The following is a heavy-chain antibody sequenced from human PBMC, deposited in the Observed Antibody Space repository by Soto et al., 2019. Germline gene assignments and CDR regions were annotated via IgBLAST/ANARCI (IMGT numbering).Heavy chain of an antibody. CDR1: GYTFNSYY. CDR2: IIPIFGTA. Sequence: GASVKVSCKASGYTFNSYYMHWVRQAPGQGLEWMGGIIPIFGTANYAQKFQGRVTITADESTSTAYMELSSLRSEDTAVYYCARTTVGSGLYYGMDVWGQGTTVTVSS. J-gene: IGHJ6*02. D-gene: IGHD4-17*01. CDR3: ARTTVGSGLYYGMDV. V-gene: IGHV1-69*13.